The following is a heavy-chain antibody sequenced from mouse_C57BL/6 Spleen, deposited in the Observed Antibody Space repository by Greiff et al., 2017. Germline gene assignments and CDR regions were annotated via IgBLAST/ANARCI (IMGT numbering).Heavy chain of an antibody. CDR3: ARGGITTVVAVEYFDY. CDR2: IDPSDSYT. J-gene: IGHJ2*01. CDR1: GYTFTSYW. Sequence: VQLQQPGAELVRPGTSVKLSCKASGYTFTSYWMHWVKQRPGQGLEWIGVIDPSDSYTNYNQKFKGKATLTVDTSSSTAYMQLSSLTSEDSAVYYCARGGITTVVAVEYFDYWGQGTTLTVSS. D-gene: IGHD1-1*01. V-gene: IGHV1-59*01.